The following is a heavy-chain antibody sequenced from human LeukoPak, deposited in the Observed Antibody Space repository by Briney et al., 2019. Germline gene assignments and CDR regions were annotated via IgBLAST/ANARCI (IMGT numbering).Heavy chain of an antibody. CDR2: IYPGDSDT. D-gene: IGHD5-24*01. CDR3: ARRRDGYVDY. J-gene: IGHJ4*02. CDR1: GYSRTSYW. Sequence: GESLKSSCKGSGYSRTSYWIGGVRQIPGKGLERMGIIYPGDSDTRYSPSFQGQVTISADKSISTAYLQWSSLKASDTAMYYCARRRDGYVDYWGQGTLVTVSS. V-gene: IGHV5-51*01.